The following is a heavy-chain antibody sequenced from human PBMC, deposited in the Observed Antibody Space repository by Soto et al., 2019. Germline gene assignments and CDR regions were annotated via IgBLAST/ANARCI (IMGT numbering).Heavy chain of an antibody. V-gene: IGHV3-53*01. D-gene: IGHD1-1*01. CDR2: LYDVYGS. CDR1: GLTVSGTKY. CDR3: ASWHEREHAYDV. Sequence: PGGSLRLSCAAFGLTVSGTKYVAWVRQAPGKGLEWVSALYDVYGSFYADSVKGRFTTSSGNSKSTVYLQMNDLRPDDTAVYYCASWHEREHAYDVWGQGTAVTVSS. J-gene: IGHJ3*01.